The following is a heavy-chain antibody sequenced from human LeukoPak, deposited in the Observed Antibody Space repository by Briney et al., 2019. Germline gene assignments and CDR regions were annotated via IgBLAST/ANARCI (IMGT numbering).Heavy chain of an antibody. Sequence: ASVKVSCKASGGTFSGYAISWVRQAPGQGLEWMGGIIPIFGTANYAQKFQGRVTITADESTSTAYMELSSLRSEDTAGYYCARVVVVPAARRPLYYFDYWGQGTLVTVSS. CDR3: ARVVVVPAARRPLYYFDY. J-gene: IGHJ4*02. CDR2: IIPIFGTA. CDR1: GGTFSGYA. D-gene: IGHD2-2*01. V-gene: IGHV1-69*13.